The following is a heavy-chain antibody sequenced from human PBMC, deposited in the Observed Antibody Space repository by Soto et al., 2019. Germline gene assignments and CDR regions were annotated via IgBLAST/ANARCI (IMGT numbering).Heavy chain of an antibody. Sequence: SETLSLTCTVSGGSISTSAYYWGWIRQPPGKGLEWIGTIYYSGTSYHNPSLKSRVTISVDTSKNQFSLTLTSVTAADTAVYYCASRVEGLYSGNDRYDFDYWGQGTLVTGSS. CDR3: ASRVEGLYSGNDRYDFDY. D-gene: IGHD5-12*01. V-gene: IGHV4-39*01. CDR1: GGSISTSAYY. J-gene: IGHJ4*02. CDR2: IYYSGTS.